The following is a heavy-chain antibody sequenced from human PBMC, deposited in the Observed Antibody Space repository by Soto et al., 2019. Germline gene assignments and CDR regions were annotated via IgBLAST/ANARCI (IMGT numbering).Heavy chain of an antibody. CDR3: ARAEFRSRSLHYYYGLDV. V-gene: IGHV4-31*03. J-gene: IGHJ6*02. D-gene: IGHD3-10*01. CDR1: GDSISRIDYY. CDR2: IYFRGNT. Sequence: KASETLSLTCSVSGDSISRIDYYWTWIRQHPEKGLEWIGNIYFRGNTYYSPSLESRLTISVDTSKNQLSLNLNSVTAADTAVYYCARAEFRSRSLHYYYGLDVWGQGTTVTVSS.